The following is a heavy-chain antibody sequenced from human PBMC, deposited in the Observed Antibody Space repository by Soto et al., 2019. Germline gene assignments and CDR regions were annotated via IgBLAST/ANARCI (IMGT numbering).Heavy chain of an antibody. J-gene: IGHJ4*02. CDR1: GYTFSIST. D-gene: IGHD6-13*01. Sequence: GGSLRLSCAASGYTFSISTMNWVRQAPGKRLEWVSSISSGTTYSYYADSVKGRFSISIDNAKSSLYLQMNSLRVDDTAVYYCARGDGTGLHSSGWSPRFWGQGTLVTVSS. CDR3: ARGDGTGLHSSGWSPRF. V-gene: IGHV3-21*06. CDR2: ISSGTTYS.